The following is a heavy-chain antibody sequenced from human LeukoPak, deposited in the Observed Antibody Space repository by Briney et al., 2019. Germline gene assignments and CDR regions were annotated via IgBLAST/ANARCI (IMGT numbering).Heavy chain of an antibody. CDR2: ISTSGSSI. Sequence: GGSLRLSCAASGFTFSDYYMNWIRQAPGKGLEWVSYISTSGSSIYYADSVKGRFTISRDNAKSSLYLQVISLRAEDTALYYCARSGDYGESFDSWGQGTLVTVSS. CDR3: ARSGDYGESFDS. D-gene: IGHD4-17*01. J-gene: IGHJ4*02. CDR1: GFTFSDYY. V-gene: IGHV3-11*01.